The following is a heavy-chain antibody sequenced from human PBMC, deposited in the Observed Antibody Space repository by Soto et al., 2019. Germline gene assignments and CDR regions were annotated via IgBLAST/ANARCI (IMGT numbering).Heavy chain of an antibody. Sequence: EASVKVSCKASGYTFTSYGISWVRQAPGQGLEWMGWISAYNGNTNYAQKLQGRVTMTTDTSTSTAYMELRSLRSDDTAVYYCARLLLWFGETSWFDPWGQGTLVTVSS. CDR2: ISAYNGNT. D-gene: IGHD3-10*01. J-gene: IGHJ5*02. V-gene: IGHV1-18*01. CDR1: GYTFTSYG. CDR3: ARLLLWFGETSWFDP.